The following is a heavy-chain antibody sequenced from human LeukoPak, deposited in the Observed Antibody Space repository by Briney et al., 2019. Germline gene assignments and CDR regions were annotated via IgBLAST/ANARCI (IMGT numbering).Heavy chain of an antibody. CDR1: GFTFSDYN. V-gene: IGHV3-11*01. Sequence: GGSLRLSCAASGFTFSDYNMRWIRQAPEKGLEWVSSISRSGSTKYYADSVKGRFTISRDNAKNSLFLQMNSLRAEDTAVYYCARVLRYCSGGNCYSGGLGYMDVWGKGTTVTISS. CDR2: ISRSGSTK. CDR3: ARVLRYCSGGNCYSGGLGYMDV. D-gene: IGHD2-15*01. J-gene: IGHJ6*03.